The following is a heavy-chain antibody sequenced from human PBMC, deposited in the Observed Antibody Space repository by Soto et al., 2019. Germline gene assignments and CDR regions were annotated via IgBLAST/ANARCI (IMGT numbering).Heavy chain of an antibody. V-gene: IGHV4-34*01. CDR1: GGSFSGYY. Sequence: SETLSLTCAVYGGSFSGYYWSWIRQPPGKGLEWIGEINHSGSTNYNPSLKSRVTISVDTSKNQFSLKLSSVTAADTAVYYCARAVGANFDYWGQGTLVTVSS. D-gene: IGHD1-26*01. CDR2: INHSGST. CDR3: ARAVGANFDY. J-gene: IGHJ4*02.